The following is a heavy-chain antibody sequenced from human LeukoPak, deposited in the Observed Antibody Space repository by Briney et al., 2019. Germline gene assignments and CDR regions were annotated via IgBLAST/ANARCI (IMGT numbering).Heavy chain of an antibody. CDR2: IYYSGRT. J-gene: IGHJ3*02. Sequence: SETLSVTCTVSGGSISSYYWSWIRQPPGKGLEWIGYIYYSGRTNYNPSPKSRATISVDTSKHQFSLKLSSVTAEHTAVSYMPRAPQGKDAFNIRRQGTILSVSS. V-gene: IGHV4-59*01. CDR3: PRAPQGKDAFNI. CDR1: GGSISSYY.